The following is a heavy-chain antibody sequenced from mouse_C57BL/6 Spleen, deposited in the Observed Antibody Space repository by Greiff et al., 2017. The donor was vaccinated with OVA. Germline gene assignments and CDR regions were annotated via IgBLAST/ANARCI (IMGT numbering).Heavy chain of an antibody. CDR3: ARQGYGNLYAMDY. CDR1: GYAFSSSW. D-gene: IGHD2-1*01. J-gene: IGHJ4*01. Sequence: QVQLQQSGPELVKPGASVKISCKASGYAFSSSWMNWVKQRPGKGLEWIGRIYPGDGDTNYNGKFKGKATLTADKSSSTAYMQLSSLTSEDSAVYFCARQGYGNLYAMDYWGQGTSVTVSS. V-gene: IGHV1-82*01. CDR2: IYPGDGDT.